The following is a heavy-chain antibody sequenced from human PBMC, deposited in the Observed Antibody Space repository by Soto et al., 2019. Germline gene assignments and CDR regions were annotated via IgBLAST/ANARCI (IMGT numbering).Heavy chain of an antibody. D-gene: IGHD2-15*01. CDR3: ARAVVAANGFDH. V-gene: IGHV4-61*01. CDR2: FYYTGSI. CDR1: GGSVSSGNYH. J-gene: IGHJ5*02. Sequence: SETLSLTCTVSGGSVSSGNYHWSWIRQPPGEGLEWIGYFYYTGSINYNPSLKSQVTIFIDASKNQFSLRLSSVTAADTAIYYCARAVVAANGFDHWGQGTLVTVSS.